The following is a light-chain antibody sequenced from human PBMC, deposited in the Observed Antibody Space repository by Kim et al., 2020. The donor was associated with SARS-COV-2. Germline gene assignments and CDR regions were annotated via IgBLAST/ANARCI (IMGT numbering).Light chain of an antibody. Sequence: PGERATLSCRASQSVSSSSLAWYQQKPGQAPRLLIYGASSRATGIPDRFSGSGSGTDFTLTISRLEPEDFAVYYCQQYANSPRFGQGTKVDIK. J-gene: IGKJ1*01. CDR3: QQYANSPR. CDR2: GAS. V-gene: IGKV3-20*01. CDR1: QSVSSSS.